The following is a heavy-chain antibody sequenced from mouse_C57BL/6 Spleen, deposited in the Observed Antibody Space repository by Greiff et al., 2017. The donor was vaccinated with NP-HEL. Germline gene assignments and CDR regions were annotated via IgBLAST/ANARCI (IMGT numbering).Heavy chain of an antibody. CDR1: GYTFTSYW. CDR2: IHPNSGST. J-gene: IGHJ1*03. Sequence: QVQLQQPGAELVKPGASVKLSCKASGYTFTSYWMHWVKQRPGQGLEWIGMIHPNSGSTKYNEKFKSKATLTVDKSSSTAYMQLSSLTSEDSAVYYCARSKSNYIYWYFEVWGTGTTVTVSS. D-gene: IGHD2-5*01. CDR3: ARSKSNYIYWYFEV. V-gene: IGHV1-64*01.